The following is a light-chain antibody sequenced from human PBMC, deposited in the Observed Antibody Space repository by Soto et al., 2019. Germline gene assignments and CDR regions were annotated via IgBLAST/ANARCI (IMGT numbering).Light chain of an antibody. J-gene: IGLJ1*01. CDR1: SSDIGDSNY. CDR2: DVS. Sequence: QSALTQPASVSGSPGQSITISCTGTSSDIGDSNYVSWYQQHPGKAPKLVIYDVSNRTSGVSNRFYGFKSANTASLTISGLQSEDEADYYCSSFRSSSTSYVFGTGTKLTVL. CDR3: SSFRSSSTSYV. V-gene: IGLV2-14*03.